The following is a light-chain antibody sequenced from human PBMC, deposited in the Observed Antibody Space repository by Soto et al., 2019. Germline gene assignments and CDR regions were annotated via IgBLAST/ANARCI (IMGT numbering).Light chain of an antibody. V-gene: IGKV1-5*01. Sequence: DIQMTQSPSTLSASVGDRVTITCRASQSISSWLAWYQQKPGKAPKLLIYDASSLESGVPSRFSGSGSGTEFTLPISSLQPDDVATYYCQQYNSYSPRTFGQGTKVEIK. CDR3: QQYNSYSPRT. J-gene: IGKJ1*01. CDR1: QSISSW. CDR2: DAS.